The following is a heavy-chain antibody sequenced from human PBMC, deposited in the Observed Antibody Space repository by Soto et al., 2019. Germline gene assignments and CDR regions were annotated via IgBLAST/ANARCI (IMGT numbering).Heavy chain of an antibody. CDR2: ISAYNGNT. CDR3: ARDYYGSGSTENWFDP. J-gene: IGHJ5*02. CDR1: GYTFTSYG. D-gene: IGHD3-10*01. V-gene: IGHV1-18*01. Sequence: ASVKVSCKASGYTFTSYGISWVRQAPGQGLEWMGWISAYNGNTNYAQKLQGRVTMTTDTSTSTAYMELRSLRSDDTAVYYCARDYYGSGSTENWFDPWGQGTLVTSPQ.